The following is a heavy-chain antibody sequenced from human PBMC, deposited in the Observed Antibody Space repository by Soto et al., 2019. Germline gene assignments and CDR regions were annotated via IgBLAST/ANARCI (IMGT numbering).Heavy chain of an antibody. CDR3: ASPEDRNYDILTGYYPISPTR. J-gene: IGHJ3*01. Sequence: PGESLKISCKGSGYSFTSYWIGWVRQMPGKGLEWMGIIYPGDSDTRYSPSFQGQVTISADKSISTAYLQWSSLKASDTAMYYCASPEDRNYDILTGYYPISPTRWGQGTMVTVSS. D-gene: IGHD3-9*01. CDR2: IYPGDSDT. CDR1: GYSFTSYW. V-gene: IGHV5-51*01.